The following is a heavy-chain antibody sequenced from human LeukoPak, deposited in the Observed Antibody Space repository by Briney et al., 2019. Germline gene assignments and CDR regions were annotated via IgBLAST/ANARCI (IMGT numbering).Heavy chain of an antibody. V-gene: IGHV4-34*01. CDR2: INHSGST. D-gene: IGHD3-16*02. Sequence: PSETLSLTCAVYGGSFSGYYWSWIRQPPGKGLEWIGEINHSGSTYYNPSLKSRVTISVDTSKNQFSLKLSSVTAADTAVYYCARGGVWGSYRPINYFDYWGQGTLVTVS. CDR1: GGSFSGYY. J-gene: IGHJ4*02. CDR3: ARGGVWGSYRPINYFDY.